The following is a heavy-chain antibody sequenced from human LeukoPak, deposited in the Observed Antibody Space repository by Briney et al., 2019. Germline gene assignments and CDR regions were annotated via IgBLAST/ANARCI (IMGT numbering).Heavy chain of an antibody. CDR1: GYTFTNYG. CDR2: ISAYNGNT. J-gene: IGHJ6*02. Sequence: ASVTVSCKASGYTFTNYGISWVRQAPGQGLEWMGWISAYNGNTNYAQKLQGRVTMTTDTSTSTAYMELRSLRSDDTAVYYCARDSIAVAQAPYYYYGMDVWGQGTTVTVSS. CDR3: ARDSIAVAQAPYYYYGMDV. D-gene: IGHD6-19*01. V-gene: IGHV1-18*01.